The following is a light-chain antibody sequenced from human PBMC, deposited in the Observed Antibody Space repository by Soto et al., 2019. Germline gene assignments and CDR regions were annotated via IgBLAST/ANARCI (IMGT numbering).Light chain of an antibody. Sequence: QSVLTQPASVSGSPGQSITISCTGTSSDVGGYTYVSWYQQHPGKAPKLMIFEVSNRPSGVSNRFSGSKSGNTASLTISGLQAEDEADYYCSSYTSRNTLYVFGTGTKVPV. V-gene: IGLV2-14*01. CDR3: SSYTSRNTLYV. CDR1: SSDVGGYTY. CDR2: EVS. J-gene: IGLJ1*01.